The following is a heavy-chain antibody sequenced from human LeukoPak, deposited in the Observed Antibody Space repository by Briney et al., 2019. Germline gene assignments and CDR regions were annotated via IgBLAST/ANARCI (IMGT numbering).Heavy chain of an antibody. D-gene: IGHD2-21*02. J-gene: IGHJ5*02. V-gene: IGHV4-34*01. CDR3: ARAIVVVTPAWFDP. Sequence: SETLSLTCAVYGGSFSGYYWSWIRQPPGKGLEWIGEINHSGSTYYNPSLKSRVTISVDRSKNQFSLKLSSVTAADTAVYYCARAIVVVTPAWFDPWGQGTLVTVSS. CDR2: INHSGST. CDR1: GGSFSGYY.